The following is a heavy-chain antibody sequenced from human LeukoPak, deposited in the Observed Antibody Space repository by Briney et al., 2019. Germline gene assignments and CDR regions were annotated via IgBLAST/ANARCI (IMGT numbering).Heavy chain of an antibody. V-gene: IGHV3-23*01. Sequence: QPGGSLRLSCAASGFTFSSSAMSWVRQAPGKGLEWLSTISGGGGSTYYADSVKGRFTISRDNAKNSLYLQMNSLRAEDTAVYYCARDADSYGVPHDYWGQGTLVTVSS. D-gene: IGHD5-18*01. CDR3: ARDADSYGVPHDY. CDR2: ISGGGGST. CDR1: GFTFSSSA. J-gene: IGHJ4*02.